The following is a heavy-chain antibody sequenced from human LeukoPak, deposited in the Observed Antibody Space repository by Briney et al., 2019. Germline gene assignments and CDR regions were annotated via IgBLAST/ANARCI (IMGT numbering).Heavy chain of an antibody. CDR3: ARTTEAHSWRTRYYDYYMDV. CDR2: IYYSGST. J-gene: IGHJ6*03. Sequence: SETLSLTCTVSGYSISSGYYWSWIRQPPGKGLEWIGYIYYSGSTNYNPSLKSRVTISVDTSKNQFSLKLSSVTAADTAVYYCARTTEAHSWRTRYYDYYMDVWGKGATVTVSS. V-gene: IGHV4-61*01. CDR1: GYSISSGYY. D-gene: IGHD6-13*01.